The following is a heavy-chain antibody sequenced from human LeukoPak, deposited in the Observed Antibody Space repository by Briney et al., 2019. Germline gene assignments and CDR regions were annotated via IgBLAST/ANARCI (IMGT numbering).Heavy chain of an antibody. Sequence: PGGSLRLSCAASGFTISNNYMSWVRQAPGKGLEWVSVIYSGGSTYYADSVKGRFTISRDNSKNTLDLQMNSLRAEDTAVHYCARDLYCSVWGQGTMVIVSS. D-gene: IGHD2-15*01. CDR2: IYSGGST. V-gene: IGHV3-53*01. J-gene: IGHJ3*01. CDR3: ARDLYCSV. CDR1: GFTISNNY.